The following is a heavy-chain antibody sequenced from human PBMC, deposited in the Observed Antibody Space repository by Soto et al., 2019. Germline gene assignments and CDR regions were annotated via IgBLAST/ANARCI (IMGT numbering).Heavy chain of an antibody. J-gene: IGHJ6*02. D-gene: IGHD6-13*01. Sequence: GESLRLSCAASGFTFSSYGMHWVRQAPGKGLEWVAVISYDGSNKYYADSVKGRFTISRDNSKNTLYLQMNSLRAEDTAVYYCAKAPYSSSWYDRDYYYGMDVWAQGTTVTVSS. V-gene: IGHV3-30*18. CDR3: AKAPYSSSWYDRDYYYGMDV. CDR1: GFTFSSYG. CDR2: ISYDGSNK.